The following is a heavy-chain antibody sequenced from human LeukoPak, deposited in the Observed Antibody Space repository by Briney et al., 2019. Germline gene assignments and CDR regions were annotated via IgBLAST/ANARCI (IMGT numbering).Heavy chain of an antibody. CDR3: ARGGGGGKDWFDP. Sequence: EASVKVSCKASGYTFTSYYMHWVRQAPGQGLEWMGIITPSGGSTSYAQKFRGRVTMTTDTSTSTVYMELSSLRSEDTAVYYCARGGGGGKDWFDPWGQGTLVTVSS. D-gene: IGHD2-15*01. V-gene: IGHV1-46*01. J-gene: IGHJ5*02. CDR1: GYTFTSYY. CDR2: ITPSGGST.